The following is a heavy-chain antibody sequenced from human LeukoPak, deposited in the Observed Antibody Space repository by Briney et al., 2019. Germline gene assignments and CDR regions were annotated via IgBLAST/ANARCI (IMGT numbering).Heavy chain of an antibody. CDR1: GFIFGDYA. CDR3: TKEVPLYYDGSRY. CDR2: IRSKVFGGTT. J-gene: IGHJ4*02. D-gene: IGHD3-22*01. Sequence: GRSLRLSCTVSGFIFGDYAVSWFRQAPGKGLEWVGFIRSKVFGGTTEYAASVKGRFTISRDDSKSIAYLQMNSLKTEDTAVYYCTKEVPLYYDGSRYWGQGTLVTVSS. V-gene: IGHV3-49*03.